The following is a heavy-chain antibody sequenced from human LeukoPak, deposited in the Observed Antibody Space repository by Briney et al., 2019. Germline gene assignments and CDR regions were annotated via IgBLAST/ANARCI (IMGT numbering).Heavy chain of an antibody. D-gene: IGHD3/OR15-3a*01. CDR3: AREAVTIFALVRTQTTKSPHRFDP. Sequence: GASVKVSCKASGYTFTSYYMHWVRQAPGQGLEWMGLINPTGGSTGYAQKFQGRVTMTRDMSTSTVYMELSSLRSEDTAVYYCAREAVTIFALVRTQTTKSPHRFDPWGQGTLVTVSS. CDR2: INPTGGST. V-gene: IGHV1-46*01. J-gene: IGHJ5*02. CDR1: GYTFTSYY.